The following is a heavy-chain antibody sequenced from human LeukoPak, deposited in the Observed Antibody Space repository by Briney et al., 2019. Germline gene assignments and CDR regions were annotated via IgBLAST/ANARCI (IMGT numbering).Heavy chain of an antibody. CDR3: ARDGRCSGGSCYSEAFDI. CDR2: IITYNGNT. D-gene: IGHD2-15*01. Sequence: ASVKVSCKASGYTFTSYGISWVRQAPGQGLEWMGWIITYNGNTNYAQKLQGRVTMTTHTSTTTAYMELRNLRSDDTAVYYCARDGRCSGGSCYSEAFDIWGQGTMVTVSS. CDR1: GYTFTSYG. V-gene: IGHV1-18*01. J-gene: IGHJ3*02.